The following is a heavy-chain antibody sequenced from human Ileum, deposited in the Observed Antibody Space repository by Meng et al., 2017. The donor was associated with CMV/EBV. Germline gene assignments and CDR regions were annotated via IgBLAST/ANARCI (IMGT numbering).Heavy chain of an antibody. CDR2: INPSGGST. J-gene: IGHJ4*02. V-gene: IGHV1-46*01. CDR1: GLAFSDYY. Sequence: ASVQVSCKASGLAFSDYYMHWVRQAPGQGLEWMGIINPSGGSTRYAQKFQGRVTMTRDTSTSTAYMELSSLRSEDTAVYYCARDSGGGVLWYWGQGTLVTVSS. D-gene: IGHD3-16*01. CDR3: ARDSGGGVLWY.